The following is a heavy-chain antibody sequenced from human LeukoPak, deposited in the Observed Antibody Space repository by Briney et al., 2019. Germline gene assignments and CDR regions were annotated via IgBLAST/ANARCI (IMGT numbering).Heavy chain of an antibody. D-gene: IGHD1-7*01. J-gene: IGHJ3*02. Sequence: GGSLRLSCAASGFTFSSYAMHWVRQAPGKGLEWAAVISYDGSNKYYADSVKGRFTISRDNSKNTLYLQMNSLRAEDTAVYYCARDGTTLDAFDIWGQGTMVTVSS. CDR2: ISYDGSNK. V-gene: IGHV3-30-3*01. CDR3: ARDGTTLDAFDI. CDR1: GFTFSSYA.